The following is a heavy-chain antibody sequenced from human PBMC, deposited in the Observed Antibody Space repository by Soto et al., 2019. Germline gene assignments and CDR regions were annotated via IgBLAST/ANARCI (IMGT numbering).Heavy chain of an antibody. D-gene: IGHD6-19*01. J-gene: IGHJ4*02. CDR1: GYTFTSYD. Sequence: QVQLVQSGAEVKKPGASVKVSCKASGYTFTSYDINWVRQATGQGLEWMGWMNPNSGNTGYAQKFQGRVTMTRNTTITTGDMELSSLRSGDTAVYYCARERTVAGIDYRGQGTLVTVSS. CDR2: MNPNSGNT. CDR3: ARERTVAGIDY. V-gene: IGHV1-8*01.